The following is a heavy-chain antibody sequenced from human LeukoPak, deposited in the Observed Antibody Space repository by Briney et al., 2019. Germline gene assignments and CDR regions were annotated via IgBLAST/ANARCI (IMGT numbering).Heavy chain of an antibody. CDR3: AKDVGEFCSSRNCYASDY. Sequence: ASVKVSCKASGYTFTGYYMHWVRQAPGQGLEWMGWINGDTNYAQKFQGRVTMTRDTSISTAYMELSSLRSDDTAVYYCAKDVGEFCSSRNCYASDYWGQGTLVTVST. CDR1: GYTFTGYY. J-gene: IGHJ4*02. D-gene: IGHD2-2*01. CDR2: INGDT. V-gene: IGHV1-2*02.